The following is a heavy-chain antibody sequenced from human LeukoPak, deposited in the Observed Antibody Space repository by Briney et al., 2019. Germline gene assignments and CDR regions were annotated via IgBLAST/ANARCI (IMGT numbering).Heavy chain of an antibody. J-gene: IGHJ1*01. CDR3: ARTSYDYLWGTYRPIYFQH. D-gene: IGHD3-16*02. CDR1: GYTFTNYG. V-gene: IGHV1-18*01. CDR2: ISAYIGNT. Sequence: VASVKVSCKASGYTFTNYGISWVRQAPGQGLEWMGWISAYIGNTDYAQKLQGRVTMTTDTSTSTAYMELRSLRSDDTAVYYCARTSYDYLWGTYRPIYFQHWGQGTLVTVSS.